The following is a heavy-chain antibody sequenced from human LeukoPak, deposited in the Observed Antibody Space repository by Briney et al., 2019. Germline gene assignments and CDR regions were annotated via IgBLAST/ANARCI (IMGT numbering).Heavy chain of an antibody. Sequence: GGSLRLSCAASGFTFSSYEMNWVRQAPGKGLEWVSYISSSGSTIYYADSVKGRFTISRDNAKYSLYLQMNSLRAEDTAVYYCAREYYDYYGSGSKDYWGQGTLVTVSS. CDR3: AREYYDYYGSGSKDY. V-gene: IGHV3-48*03. D-gene: IGHD3-10*01. CDR2: ISSSGSTI. CDR1: GFTFSSYE. J-gene: IGHJ4*02.